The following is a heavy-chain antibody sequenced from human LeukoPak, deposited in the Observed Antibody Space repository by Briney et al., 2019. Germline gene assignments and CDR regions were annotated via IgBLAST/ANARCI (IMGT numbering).Heavy chain of an antibody. CDR1: GFTFSDYY. D-gene: IGHD1-7*01. Sequence: PGGSLRLSCAASGFTFSDYYMSWIRQAPGKGLQWLAYSSTSGSITYYADSVKGRFTISRDNAKDSLYLQMNSLRAEDTAVYYCARVSGNWNYPLSAFDIWGQGTMVTVSS. V-gene: IGHV3-11*04. J-gene: IGHJ3*02. CDR2: SSTSGSIT. CDR3: ARVSGNWNYPLSAFDI.